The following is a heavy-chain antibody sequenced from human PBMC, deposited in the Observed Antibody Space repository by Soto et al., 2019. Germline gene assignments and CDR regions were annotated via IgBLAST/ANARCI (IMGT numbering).Heavy chain of an antibody. J-gene: IGHJ4*02. D-gene: IGHD6-13*01. CDR1: GFTCGDYA. Sequence: PGGSLRLSCTASGFTCGDYAMSWFRQAPGKGLEWVGFIRSKAYGGTTEYAASVKGRFTISRDDSKSIAYLQMNSLKTEDTAVYYCTRLSIAAADYWGQGTLVTVSS. V-gene: IGHV3-49*03. CDR3: TRLSIAAADY. CDR2: IRSKAYGGTT.